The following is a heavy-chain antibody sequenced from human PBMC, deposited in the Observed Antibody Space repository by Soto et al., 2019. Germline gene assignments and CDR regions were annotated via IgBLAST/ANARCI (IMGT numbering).Heavy chain of an antibody. J-gene: IGHJ4*02. Sequence: SETLSLTCTVSGSSISSYYWSWIRQTPGKGLEWIAYIYYSGSTNYNPSLKSRVTISADTSRTQFSLKLTVVTAADTAVYYCARSGNSNGLVFDYWGQGTLVTVSS. CDR2: IYYSGST. CDR3: ARSGNSNGLVFDY. D-gene: IGHD5-18*01. CDR1: GSSISSYY. V-gene: IGHV4-59*03.